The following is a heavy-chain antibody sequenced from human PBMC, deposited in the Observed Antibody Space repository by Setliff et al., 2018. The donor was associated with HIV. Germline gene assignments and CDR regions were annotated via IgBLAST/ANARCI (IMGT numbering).Heavy chain of an antibody. CDR1: GYSFTSYW. V-gene: IGHV5-51*01. CDR3: ARVGDTSGHYFYTFDL. Sequence: GESLKISCQGSGYSFTSYWIGWVRQMPGKGLEWMGLIHPIDSDVRYNPSFEGQVTMSADKSISTAYLQWDSLKASDSAMYYCARVGDTSGHYFYTFDLWGQGTMVTVSS. J-gene: IGHJ3*01. CDR2: IHPIDSDV. D-gene: IGHD3-22*01.